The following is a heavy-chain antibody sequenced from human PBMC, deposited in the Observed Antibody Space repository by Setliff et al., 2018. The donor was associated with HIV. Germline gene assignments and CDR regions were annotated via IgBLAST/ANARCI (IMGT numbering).Heavy chain of an antibody. CDR1: GGSIDNYY. D-gene: IGHD3-3*01. CDR2: IYYTGRT. V-gene: IGHV4-59*08. CDR3: VRHLLDYNFWSGYSTQNCFNY. J-gene: IGHJ4*02. Sequence: SETLSLTCSVSGGSIDNYYWSWIRQSPGKGLEWIGHIYYTGRTNYNPSLQSRVNMSVDTSKNQLSLNLTSVTAADTAIHYCVRHLLDYNFWSGYSTQNCFNYWGQGALVTVSS.